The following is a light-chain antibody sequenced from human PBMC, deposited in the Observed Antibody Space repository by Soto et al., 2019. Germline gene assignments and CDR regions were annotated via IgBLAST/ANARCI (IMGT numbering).Light chain of an antibody. J-gene: IGKJ1*01. CDR2: DTS. Sequence: EIVLTQSPATLSLSPGERATLSCRASQSVVSSLAWYQQKPGQAPRLLISDTSNRATGIPARFSGSGSGTDFTLTISSLEPEDFAIYYCHQRSNWPWTFGQGTKVELK. CDR3: HQRSNWPWT. CDR1: QSVVSS. V-gene: IGKV3-11*01.